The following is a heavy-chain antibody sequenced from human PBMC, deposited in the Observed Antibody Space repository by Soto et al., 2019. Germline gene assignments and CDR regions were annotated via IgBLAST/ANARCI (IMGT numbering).Heavy chain of an antibody. J-gene: IGHJ6*02. Sequence: ASVKVSCKASGGTFSSYAISWVRQAPGQRLEWMGGIIPIFGTANYAQKFQGRVTITADESTSTAYMELSSLRSEDTAVYYCARDRGLVVVAATYDYYGMDVWGQGTTVTVS. CDR1: GGTFSSYA. D-gene: IGHD2-15*01. CDR2: IIPIFGTA. CDR3: ARDRGLVVVAATYDYYGMDV. V-gene: IGHV1-69*13.